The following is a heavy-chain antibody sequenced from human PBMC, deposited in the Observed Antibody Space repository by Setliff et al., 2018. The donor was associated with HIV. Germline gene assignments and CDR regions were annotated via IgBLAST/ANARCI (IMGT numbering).Heavy chain of an antibody. CDR1: GGTFSSFA. J-gene: IGHJ4*02. D-gene: IGHD3-9*01. V-gene: IGHV1-69*13. CDR3: ATFDYNLLTGCPC. CDR2: IIPIFGTA. Sequence: SVKVSCKASGGTFSSFAISWVRQAPGQGLEWMGGIIPIFGTANYAQKFQGRVTITADESTSTAYMELSSLRSEDTAVYYCATFDYNLLTGCPCWGQGTLVTVSS.